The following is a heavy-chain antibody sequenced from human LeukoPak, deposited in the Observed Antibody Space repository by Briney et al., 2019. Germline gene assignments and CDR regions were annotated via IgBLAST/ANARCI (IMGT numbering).Heavy chain of an antibody. D-gene: IGHD6-13*01. CDR2: ISSSSSTI. Sequence: GGSLRLSCAASGFTFSSYSMNWVRQAPGKGLEWVSYISSSSSTIYYADSVKGRFTISRDNAKNSLYLQMNSLRAEDTAVYYCAREVGSSSWYRSIHFDHWGQGTLVTVSS. CDR1: GFTFSSYS. V-gene: IGHV3-48*04. J-gene: IGHJ4*02. CDR3: AREVGSSSWYRSIHFDH.